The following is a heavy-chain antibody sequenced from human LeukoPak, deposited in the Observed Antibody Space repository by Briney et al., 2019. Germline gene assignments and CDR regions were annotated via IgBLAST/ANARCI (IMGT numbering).Heavy chain of an antibody. V-gene: IGHV3-53*01. CDR1: WFTVSSNY. CDR2: IYSGGRT. CDR3: ARGEGLFDY. Sequence: GGSLRLSCAASWFTVSSNYMSWVRQPPGKGLEWVSVIYSGGRTHYADSVKGRLTISRDNSKNTLYLQMNSLRAEDTAVYHCARGEGLFDYWGQGTLVTVSS. J-gene: IGHJ4*02.